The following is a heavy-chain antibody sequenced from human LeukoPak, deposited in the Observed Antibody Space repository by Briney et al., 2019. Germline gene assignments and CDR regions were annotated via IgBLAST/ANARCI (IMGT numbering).Heavy chain of an antibody. CDR2: IIPIFGTA. CDR3: ARGARSTNSGYYNIDY. D-gene: IGHD3-22*01. Sequence: SVKVSCKASGGTFSSYAISWVRQAPGQGLEWMGGIIPIFGTANYAQKFQGRVTITTDESTSTAYMELSSLRSEDTAVYYCARGARSTNSGYYNIDYWGQGTLVTVSS. V-gene: IGHV1-69*05. J-gene: IGHJ4*02. CDR1: GGTFSSYA.